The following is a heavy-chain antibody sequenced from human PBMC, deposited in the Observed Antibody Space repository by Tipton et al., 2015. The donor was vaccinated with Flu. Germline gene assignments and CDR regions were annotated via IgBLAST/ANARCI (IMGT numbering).Heavy chain of an antibody. Sequence: TLSLTCTVSDYSISSGYYWGWIRQPPGKGLEWIGCISHSGRTYYNPSLRSRVTMSIARPNVQFSLRLTSVTAADTAVYFCARRTFSNYVSEPKNWFDFWGQGTLVTVSS. CDR2: ISHSGRT. CDR3: ARRTFSNYVSEPKNWFDF. CDR1: DYSISSGYY. J-gene: IGHJ5*01. D-gene: IGHD4-11*01. V-gene: IGHV4-38-2*02.